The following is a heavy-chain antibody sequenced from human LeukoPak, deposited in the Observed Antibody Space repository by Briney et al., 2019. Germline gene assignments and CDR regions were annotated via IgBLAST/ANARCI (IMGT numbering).Heavy chain of an antibody. CDR1: GGSISSGGYS. D-gene: IGHD4-17*01. Sequence: SETLSLTCAVSGGSISSGGYSWSWIRQPPGKGLEWIGYIYYSGSTYYNPSLKSRVTISVDTSKNQFSLKLSSVTAADTAVYYCARTNQDYGDYYFDYWGQGTLVTVSS. J-gene: IGHJ4*02. CDR3: ARTNQDYGDYYFDY. V-gene: IGHV4-30-4*07. CDR2: IYYSGST.